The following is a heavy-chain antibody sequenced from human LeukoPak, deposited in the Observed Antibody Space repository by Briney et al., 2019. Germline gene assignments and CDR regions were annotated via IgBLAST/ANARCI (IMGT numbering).Heavy chain of an antibody. D-gene: IGHD6-13*01. J-gene: IGHJ6*03. Sequence: GGSLRLSCAASGFTFSGSAMHWVRQASGKGLEWVAHIKQDGSEKYYVDSVKGRFTISRDNAKNSLYLQMNSLRAEDTAVYYCARVLISESAAGSYYYYMDVWGKGTTVTVSS. CDR3: ARVLISESAAGSYYYYMDV. V-gene: IGHV3-7*02. CDR1: GFTFSGSA. CDR2: IKQDGSEK.